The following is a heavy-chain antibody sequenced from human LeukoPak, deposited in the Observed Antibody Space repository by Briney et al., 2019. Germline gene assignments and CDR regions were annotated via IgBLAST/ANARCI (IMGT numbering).Heavy chain of an antibody. CDR2: ISSSSSYI. J-gene: IGHJ4*02. Sequence: PGGSLRLSCVGSGFTISNYWMHWVRQAPGKGLEWVSSISSSSSYIYYADSVKGRFTISRDNAMNSLYLQMNSLRAEDTAVYYCARDRHGSQTGTTSIDYWGQGTLVTVSS. CDR3: ARDRHGSQTGTTSIDY. V-gene: IGHV3-21*01. CDR1: GFTISNYW. D-gene: IGHD1-1*01.